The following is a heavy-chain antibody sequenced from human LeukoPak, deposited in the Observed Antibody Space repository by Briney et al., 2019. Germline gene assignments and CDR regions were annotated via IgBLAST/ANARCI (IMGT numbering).Heavy chain of an antibody. CDR1: GFTFSSYG. J-gene: IGHJ4*02. CDR3: AKPYSEYSYGYLDLDY. D-gene: IGHD5-18*01. V-gene: IGHV3-30*02. Sequence: GGSLRLSCAASGFTFSSYGMHWVRQAPGKGLEWVAFIRYDGSNKYYADSVKGRFTISRDNSKNTLYLQMNSLRAEDTAVYYCAKPYSEYSYGYLDLDYWGQGTLVTVSS. CDR2: IRYDGSNK.